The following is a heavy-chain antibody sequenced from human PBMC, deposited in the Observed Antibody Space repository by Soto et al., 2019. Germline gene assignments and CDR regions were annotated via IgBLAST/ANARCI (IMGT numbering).Heavy chain of an antibody. D-gene: IGHD3-22*01. CDR1: GYTFTSYG. CDR3: ARKNYYDSSGPYDY. J-gene: IGHJ4*02. CDR2: ISAYNGNT. V-gene: IGHV1-18*01. Sequence: ASVKVSCKASGYTFTSYGISWVRQAPGQGLEWMGWISAYNGNTNYAQKLQGRVTMTTDTSTSTAYMELRSLRSDDTAVYYCARKNYYDSSGPYDYWGQRTLVTVSS.